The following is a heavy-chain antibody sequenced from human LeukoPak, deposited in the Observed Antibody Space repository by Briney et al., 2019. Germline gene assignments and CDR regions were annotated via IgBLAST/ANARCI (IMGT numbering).Heavy chain of an antibody. V-gene: IGHV4-59*01. CDR3: ARLPMAVTPHVDY. Sequence: SEALSLTCTVSGGSITSYYRSWIRQSPGKGLEWIGFMYYSGTTNYNPSLKSRVTISLGMSKNQFSLKLSSVTAADTAVYYCARLPMAVTPHVDYWGQGTLVAVSS. J-gene: IGHJ4*02. CDR2: MYYSGTT. D-gene: IGHD2-21*02. CDR1: GGSITSYY.